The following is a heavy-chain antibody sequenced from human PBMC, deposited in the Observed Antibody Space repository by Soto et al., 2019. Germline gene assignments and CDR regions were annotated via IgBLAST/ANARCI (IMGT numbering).Heavy chain of an antibody. CDR2: IYDSGVT. D-gene: IGHD2-15*01. J-gene: IGHJ6*03. CDR3: VRDLAHCYTGNA. V-gene: IGHV4-30-4*08. CDR1: GAIVTSRENY. Sequence: PSESLSRTWSPAGAIVTSRENYWRWVRQPPGKGLEWLGSIYDSGVTSYTPALKSRVTLSLDRPNNLVSLKLRSVTAADTAVYFCVRDLAHCYTGNAWGNGT.